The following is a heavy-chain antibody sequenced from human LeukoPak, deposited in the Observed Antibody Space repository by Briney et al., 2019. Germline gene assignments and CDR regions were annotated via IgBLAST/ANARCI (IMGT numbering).Heavy chain of an antibody. J-gene: IGHJ4*02. CDR2: ISWNSGSI. V-gene: IGHV3-9*01. CDR3: AKDIRSGYYDSSGYWNY. D-gene: IGHD3-22*01. CDR1: GFTFDDYA. Sequence: GGSLRLSCAASGFTFDDYAMHWVRQAPGKGLEWVSGISWNSGSIGYADSVKGRFTIPRDNAKNSLYLQMNSLRAEDTALYYCAKDIRSGYYDSSGYWNYWGQGTLVTVSS.